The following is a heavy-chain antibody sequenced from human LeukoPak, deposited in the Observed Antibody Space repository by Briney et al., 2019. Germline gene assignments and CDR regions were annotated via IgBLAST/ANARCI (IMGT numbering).Heavy chain of an antibody. D-gene: IGHD1-1*01. CDR2: IYYSGST. V-gene: IGHV4-39*07. CDR1: GGSISSSSYY. CDR3: ARDSLLPTGTREFDY. Sequence: SETLSLTCTVSGGSISSSSYYWGWIRQPPGKGLEWIGSIYYSGSTYYNPSLKSRVTISVDTSKNQFSLKLSSVTAADTAVYYCARDSLLPTGTREFDYWGQGTLVTVSS. J-gene: IGHJ4*02.